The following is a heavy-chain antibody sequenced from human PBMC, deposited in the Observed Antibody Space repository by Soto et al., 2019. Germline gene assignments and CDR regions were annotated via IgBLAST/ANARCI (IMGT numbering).Heavy chain of an antibody. CDR1: GGTFSSYA. CDR3: ARDPALIVVVVAAVYYYGMDV. CDR2: IIPIFGTA. Sequence: SVKVSCKASGGTFSSYAISWVRQAPGQGLEWMGGIIPIFGTANYAQKFQGRVTITADESTSTAYMELSSLRSEDTAVYYCARDPALIVVVVAAVYYYGMDVWCLETTVTVSS. V-gene: IGHV1-69*13. D-gene: IGHD2-15*01. J-gene: IGHJ6*02.